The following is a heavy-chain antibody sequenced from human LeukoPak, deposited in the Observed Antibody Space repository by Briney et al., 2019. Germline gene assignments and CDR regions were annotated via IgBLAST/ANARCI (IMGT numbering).Heavy chain of an antibody. CDR1: GFTFSTTA. Sequence: GGSLRLSCAASGFTFSTTAMAWVRQAPGKGLELVSGFGGTGDIHYADSVRGRFTISRDNSKGILYLQMDSLRAEDTAVYYCAKDVLRWAFDYWGQGTLVTVSS. CDR2: FGGTGDI. V-gene: IGHV3-23*01. J-gene: IGHJ4*02. D-gene: IGHD3-16*01. CDR3: AKDVLRWAFDY.